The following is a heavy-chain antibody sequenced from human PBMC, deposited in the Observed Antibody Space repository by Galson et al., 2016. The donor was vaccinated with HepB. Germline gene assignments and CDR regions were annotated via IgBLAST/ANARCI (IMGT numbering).Heavy chain of an antibody. Sequence: SVKVSCKASGDTFDNYALSWVRQAPGQGLEWMGRIIPILDIASYAQKFQGRVTITADKSTSTAYMELSSLRSGDTAGYYCASLWTHARPVDYWGQGTLVTVSS. CDR3: ASLWTHARPVDY. D-gene: IGHD2-2*01. J-gene: IGHJ4*02. CDR1: GDTFDNYA. V-gene: IGHV1-69*04. CDR2: IIPILDIA.